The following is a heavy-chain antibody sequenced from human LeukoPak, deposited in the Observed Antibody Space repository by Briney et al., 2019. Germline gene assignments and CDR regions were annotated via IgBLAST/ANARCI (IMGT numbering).Heavy chain of an antibody. CDR1: GFTFSGYS. CDR3: ARGMGYSNYVFYYYGMDV. Sequence: GGSLRLSCAASGFTFSGYSMNWVRQAPGKGLEWVSYISSSGSTIYYADSVKGRFTISRDNAKNSLYLQMNSLRAEDTAVYYCARGMGYSNYVFYYYGMDVWGQGTTVTVSS. CDR2: ISSSGSTI. V-gene: IGHV3-48*04. J-gene: IGHJ6*02. D-gene: IGHD4-11*01.